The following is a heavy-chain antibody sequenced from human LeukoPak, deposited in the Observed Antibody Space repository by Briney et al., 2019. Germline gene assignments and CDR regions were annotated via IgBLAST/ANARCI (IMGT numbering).Heavy chain of an antibody. CDR2: IRYDGSNK. D-gene: IGHD1-1*01. CDR3: AKEKYNFGYFEY. Sequence: GGSLRLSCAASGFTFSNYGMHWVRQAPGKGLEWVAFIRYDGSNKYYADSVKGRFTVSKDNSKNTLYLQMSSLTVEDTAIYYCAKEKYNFGYFEYWGQGILVTVSS. CDR1: GFTFSNYG. J-gene: IGHJ4*02. V-gene: IGHV3-30*02.